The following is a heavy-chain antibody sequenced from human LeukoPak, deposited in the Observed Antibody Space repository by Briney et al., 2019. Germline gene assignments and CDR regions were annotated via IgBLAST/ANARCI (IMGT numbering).Heavy chain of an antibody. Sequence: PSETLSLTCTVSGGSISSGGYYWSWIRQRPGKGLQWIGYIYDSGSTYYNPSLKSRGTISADTSKNQFSLRLDSLTAADTAVYYCARDGGYGGNFDYWGRGTLVIVSS. CDR2: IYDSGST. CDR3: ARDGGYGGNFDY. D-gene: IGHD4-23*01. CDR1: GGSISSGGYY. J-gene: IGHJ4*02. V-gene: IGHV4-31*03.